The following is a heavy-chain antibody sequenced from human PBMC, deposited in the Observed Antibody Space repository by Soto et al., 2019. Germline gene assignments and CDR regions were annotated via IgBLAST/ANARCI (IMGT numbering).Heavy chain of an antibody. CDR3: ARGRGGWFINQLLHAFDI. Sequence: QVQLQESGPGLVKPSETLSLTCTVSGGSISSYYWSWIRQPPGKGLEWIGYIYYSGSTNYNPSLKSRVTISVDTSKNQFPLKLSSVTAADTAVYYCARGRGGWFINQLLHAFDIWGQGTMVTVSS. V-gene: IGHV4-59*01. D-gene: IGHD2-2*01. J-gene: IGHJ3*02. CDR2: IYYSGST. CDR1: GGSISSYY.